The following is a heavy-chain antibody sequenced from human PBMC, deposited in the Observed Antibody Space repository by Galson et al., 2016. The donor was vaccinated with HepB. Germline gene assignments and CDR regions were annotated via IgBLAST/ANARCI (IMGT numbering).Heavy chain of an antibody. CDR1: GYTFTGYY. CDR3: ARDPNKLLNFDY. D-gene: IGHD2-15*01. V-gene: IGHV1-2*06. J-gene: IGHJ4*02. CDR2: INPNSGDT. Sequence: SVKVSCKASGYTFTGYYMHWVRQAPGQGLEWMGRINPNSGDTHYAQKFQGRITMTRDTSISTAYMELSRLRSGDTAVYYCARDPNKLLNFDYWGQGTLVTVSS.